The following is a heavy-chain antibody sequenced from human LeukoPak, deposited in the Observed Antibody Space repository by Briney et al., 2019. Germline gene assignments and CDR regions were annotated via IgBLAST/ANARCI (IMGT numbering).Heavy chain of an antibody. J-gene: IGHJ6*02. D-gene: IGHD5-24*01. CDR1: GFTFDDYA. V-gene: IGHV3-9*01. CDR3: AKEDNYGMDV. CDR2: ISWNSGSI. Sequence: GGSLRLSCAASGFTFDDYAMHWVRQAPGKGLEWVSGISWNSGSIGYADSVKGRFTISRDNAKNSLYLQMNSLRAEDTALYYCAKEDNYGMDVWGQGTAVTVSS.